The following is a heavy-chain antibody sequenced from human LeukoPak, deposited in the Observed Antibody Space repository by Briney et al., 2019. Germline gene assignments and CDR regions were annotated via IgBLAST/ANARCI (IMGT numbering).Heavy chain of an antibody. CDR3: VTSSGPDL. CDR1: GITFSSYA. Sequence: GGSLRLSCAASGITFSSYAMHWVRQAPGKGLEWVAVISYDANNKDYADSVKGRFTISRDNSKNTLYLQMNSLRPEDTAVYYCVTSSGPDLWGQGTLVTVSS. D-gene: IGHD3-10*01. J-gene: IGHJ5*02. CDR2: ISYDANNK. V-gene: IGHV3-30*04.